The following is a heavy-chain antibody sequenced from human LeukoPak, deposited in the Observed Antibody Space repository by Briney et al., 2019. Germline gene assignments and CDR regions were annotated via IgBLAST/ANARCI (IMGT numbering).Heavy chain of an antibody. CDR2: ISRDGTDT. D-gene: IGHD1-1*01. J-gene: IGHJ3*02. CDR3: GRVAYTLDAFGI. CDR1: GFTFSTYW. Sequence: PAGGSLRLSCAASGFTFSTYWMHWVRQAPGKGLVWVSRISRDGTDTSYADSVKGRFTISRDNAKNTVYLQMNSLRAEDTAVYYCGRVAYTLDAFGIWGQGALVTVAS. V-gene: IGHV3-74*01.